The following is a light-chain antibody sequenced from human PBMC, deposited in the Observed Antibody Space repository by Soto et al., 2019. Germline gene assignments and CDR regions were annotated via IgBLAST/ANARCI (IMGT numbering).Light chain of an antibody. Sequence: EIVMTQSPATLSVSPGERATLSCRASQSVSSNLAWYQQKPGQAPSLLIYGASTRATGIPARFSGSGSGTEFTLTIGSLQSEDFAVYYCQQYNNWPLYTFGQGTKLEIK. CDR2: GAS. V-gene: IGKV3-15*01. CDR1: QSVSSN. J-gene: IGKJ2*01. CDR3: QQYNNWPLYT.